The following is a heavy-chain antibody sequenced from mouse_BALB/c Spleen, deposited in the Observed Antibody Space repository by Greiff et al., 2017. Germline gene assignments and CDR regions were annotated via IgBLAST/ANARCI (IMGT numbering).Heavy chain of an antibody. J-gene: IGHJ1*01. Sequence: EVMLVESGGGLVKPGGSLKLSCAASGFTFSSYTMSWVRQTPEKRLEWVATISSGGSYTYYPDSVKGRFTISRDNAKNTLYLQMSSLKSEDTAMYYCTREYFDVWGAGTTVTVSS. V-gene: IGHV5-6-4*01. CDR2: ISSGGSYT. CDR1: GFTFSSYT. CDR3: TREYFDV.